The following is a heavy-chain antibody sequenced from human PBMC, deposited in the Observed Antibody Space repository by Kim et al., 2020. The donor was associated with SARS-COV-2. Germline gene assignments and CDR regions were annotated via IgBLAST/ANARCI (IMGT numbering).Heavy chain of an antibody. CDR3: ATLDIVAPWGY. V-gene: IGHV3-23*01. CDR2: ISGSGGST. Sequence: GGSLRLSCAASGFTFRSYAMSWVRQAPGKGLEWVSAISGSGGSTYYADSVKGRFTISRDNSKNTLYLQMNSLRAEDTAVYYCATLDIVAPWGYWGQGTLVTVSS. J-gene: IGHJ4*02. CDR1: GFTFRSYA. D-gene: IGHD5-12*01.